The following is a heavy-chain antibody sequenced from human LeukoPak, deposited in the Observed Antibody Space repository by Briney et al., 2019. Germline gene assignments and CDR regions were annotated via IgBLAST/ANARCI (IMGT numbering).Heavy chain of an antibody. D-gene: IGHD6-19*01. Sequence: SETLTLTCTVSGGSISSYYWSWIRQPPGKGLEWIGYIYYSGSTNYNPSLKSRVTISVDTSKNQFPLKLSSVTAADTAVYYCARMRYSSGFDYWGQGTLVTVSS. CDR2: IYYSGST. CDR1: GGSISSYY. CDR3: ARMRYSSGFDY. V-gene: IGHV4-59*01. J-gene: IGHJ4*02.